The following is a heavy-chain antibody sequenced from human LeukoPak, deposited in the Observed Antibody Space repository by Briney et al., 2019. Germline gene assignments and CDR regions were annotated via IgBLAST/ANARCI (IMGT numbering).Heavy chain of an antibody. CDR2: ISPNSDNI. D-gene: IGHD5-12*01. V-gene: IGHV3-11*04. Sequence: PGGTLRLSCAATGFSFRDRYMSWLRQAPGKGMEWVAYISPNSDNIHYADSVKRRFTISRDNAKNSLFLQVNSLRAEATAVYYCVRETGWLFDFWGQGTLVIVSS. CDR3: VRETGWLFDF. J-gene: IGHJ4*02. CDR1: GFSFRDRY.